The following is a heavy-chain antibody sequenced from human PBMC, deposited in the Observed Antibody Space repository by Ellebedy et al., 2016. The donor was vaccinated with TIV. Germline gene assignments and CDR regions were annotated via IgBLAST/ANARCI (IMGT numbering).Heavy chain of an antibody. CDR2: IYPGGST. Sequence: SETLSLTXAVSGDPITGSHWWSWVRQPPERGLEWIGEIYPGGSTNYNPSLKSRVTMSIDESKNGFSLKLTSVTAADTAVYYCARDLGSGRYPGHWGQGTLVTVSS. CDR3: ARDLGSGRYPGH. CDR1: GDPITGSHW. D-gene: IGHD3-10*01. V-gene: IGHV4-4*02. J-gene: IGHJ4*02.